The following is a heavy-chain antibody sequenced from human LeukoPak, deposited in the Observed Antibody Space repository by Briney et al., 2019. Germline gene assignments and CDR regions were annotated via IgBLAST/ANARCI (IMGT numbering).Heavy chain of an antibody. V-gene: IGHV3-74*01. CDR2: INTDESRT. Sequence: GRSLRLSCAASGFTFSTYWMHWVRQAPGKGLVWVSRINTDESRTNYADSVKGRFTISRDNAKNTVYLHMNSLRAEDTAVYYCARGALYSYYMDVWGKGTTVTVYS. CDR1: GFTFSTYW. J-gene: IGHJ6*03. CDR3: ARGALYSYYMDV.